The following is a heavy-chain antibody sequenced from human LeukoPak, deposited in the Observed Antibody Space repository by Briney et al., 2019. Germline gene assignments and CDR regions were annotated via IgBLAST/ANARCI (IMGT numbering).Heavy chain of an antibody. Sequence: GGSLRLSCAASGFTFSSYSMNWVRQAPGKGLEWVSSISSSSSYIYYADSVKGRFTISRDNAKNSLYLQMNSLRAEDTAVYYCASRPAAIPDYFDYWGQGTLVTVSS. D-gene: IGHD2-2*02. J-gene: IGHJ4*02. V-gene: IGHV3-21*01. CDR1: GFTFSSYS. CDR2: ISSSSSYI. CDR3: ASRPAAIPDYFDY.